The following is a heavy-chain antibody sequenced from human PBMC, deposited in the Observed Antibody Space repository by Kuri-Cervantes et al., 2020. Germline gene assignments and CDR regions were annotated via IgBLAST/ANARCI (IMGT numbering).Heavy chain of an antibody. Sequence: GGSLRLSCAASGFTFSSYAMSWVRQAPGKGLEWVSAISGSGGSTYYADSVKGRFTISRDNSKNTLYLQMNSLRAEDTAVYYCARAGGEYDISWFDPWGQGTLVTVSS. CDR1: GFTFSSYA. J-gene: IGHJ5*02. CDR2: ISGSGGST. D-gene: IGHD3-9*01. V-gene: IGHV3-23*01. CDR3: ARAGGEYDISWFDP.